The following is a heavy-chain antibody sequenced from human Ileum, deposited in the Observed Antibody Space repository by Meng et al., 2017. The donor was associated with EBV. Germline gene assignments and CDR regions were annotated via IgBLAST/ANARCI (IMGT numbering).Heavy chain of an antibody. CDR2: ININTENP. CDR1: GYTFTSCS. D-gene: IGHD6-19*01. V-gene: IGHV7-4-1*01. J-gene: IGHJ4*02. CDR3: ARGNGWRFDY. Sequence: QVQLVQSGSELKRPGASVKVSCQAAGYTFTSCSMNWVRHAPGQGLEWMGWININTENPTYAQGFTGRFVFSLDTSVSTAYLQIDSLKADDTAVYYCARGNGWRFDYWGQGTRVTVSS.